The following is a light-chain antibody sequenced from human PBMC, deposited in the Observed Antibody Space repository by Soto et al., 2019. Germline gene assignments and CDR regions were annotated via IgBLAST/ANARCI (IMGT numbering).Light chain of an antibody. V-gene: IGLV1-44*01. CDR1: SSNIGSNT. Sequence: QSALTQTPSASGTPGQRVTISCSGSSSNIGSNTVNWYQQLPGTAPKLLIYSNNRRPSGVPDRFSGSKSGTSASLAISGLQSEDEADYYCGTWDDSLSAGVFGGGTQLTVL. CDR3: GTWDDSLSAGV. J-gene: IGLJ3*02. CDR2: SNN.